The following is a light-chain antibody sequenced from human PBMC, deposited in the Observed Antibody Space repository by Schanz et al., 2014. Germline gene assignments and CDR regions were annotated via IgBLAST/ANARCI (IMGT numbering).Light chain of an antibody. Sequence: DIQMTQSPSTLSASVGDRVTITCRASQSISRWLAWYQQKPGKAPKVLISDASSLESGVPSRFSGSGSGTEFTLTISSLQPDDFATYYCQQSYSTLPWTFGQGTKVEIK. CDR1: QSISRW. CDR3: QQSYSTLPWT. CDR2: DAS. V-gene: IGKV1-5*01. J-gene: IGKJ1*01.